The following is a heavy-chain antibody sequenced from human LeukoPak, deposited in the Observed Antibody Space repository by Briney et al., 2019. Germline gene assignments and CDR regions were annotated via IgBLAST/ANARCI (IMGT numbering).Heavy chain of an antibody. V-gene: IGHV3-21*01. CDR3: ARHVYSSGWGAFDI. Sequence: GGSLRLSCAASGFTFSGYIMNWVRQAPGKGLEWGSSISRSATYLYYADSLQGRFTVSRDDAKSSLYLQMNSLSAEDTAVHYCARHVYSSGWGAFDIWGQGTMVTVSS. CDR2: ISRSATYL. J-gene: IGHJ3*02. CDR1: GFTFSGYI. D-gene: IGHD6-19*01.